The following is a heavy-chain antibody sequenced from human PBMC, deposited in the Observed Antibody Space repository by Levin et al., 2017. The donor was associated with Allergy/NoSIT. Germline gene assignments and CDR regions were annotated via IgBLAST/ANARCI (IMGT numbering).Heavy chain of an antibody. CDR2: ISGSGGST. Sequence: GESLKISCAASGFTFSSHAMNWVRQAPGKGLEWVSVISGSGGSTFYADSVKGRFTISRDNSKNTLYLQMNSLRADDTAVYYCAKESLYEEVSAKFWYFDLWGRGALVTVSS. D-gene: IGHD2-15*01. V-gene: IGHV3-23*01. J-gene: IGHJ2*01. CDR3: AKESLYEEVSAKFWYFDL. CDR1: GFTFSSHA.